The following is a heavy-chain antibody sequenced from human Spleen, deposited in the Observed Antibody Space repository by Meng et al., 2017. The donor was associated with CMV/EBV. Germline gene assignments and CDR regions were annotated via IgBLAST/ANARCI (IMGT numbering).Heavy chain of an antibody. CDR1: FSSYA. CDR2: ISYDGSNK. V-gene: IGHV3-30-3*01. D-gene: IGHD2-2*01. Sequence: FSSYAMHWVRQGPGKGLEWVAVISYDGSNKYYADSVKGRFTISRDNSKNTLYLQMNSLRAEDTAVYYCARGGAVGYCSSTSCYPFDYWGQGTLVTVSS. CDR3: ARGGAVGYCSSTSCYPFDY. J-gene: IGHJ4*02.